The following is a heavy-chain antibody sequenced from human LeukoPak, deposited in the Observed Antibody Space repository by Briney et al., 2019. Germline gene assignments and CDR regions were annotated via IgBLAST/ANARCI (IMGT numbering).Heavy chain of an antibody. J-gene: IGHJ6*02. CDR1: GYTFTGYY. CDR2: INPNSGGT. D-gene: IGHD2-21*01. V-gene: IGHV1-2*02. CDR3: ARDLAQYSLDYYYGMDV. Sequence: ASVKVSCKASGYTFTGYYMHWVRQAPGQGLEWMGWINPNSGGTNYAQKFQGRVTMTRDTSISTAYMELSRLRSDDTAVYYCARDLAQYSLDYYYGMDVWGQGTTVTVSS.